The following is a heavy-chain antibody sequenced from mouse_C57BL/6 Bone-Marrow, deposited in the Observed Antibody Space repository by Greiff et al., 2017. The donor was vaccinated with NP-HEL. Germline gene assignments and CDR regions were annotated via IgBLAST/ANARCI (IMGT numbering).Heavy chain of an antibody. CDR3: ARWLGAY. CDR1: GFTFSDYG. J-gene: IGHJ3*01. D-gene: IGHD2-2*01. Sequence: EVHLVESGGGLVKPGGSLKLSCAASGFTFSDYGMHWVRQAPEKGLEWVAYLSSGSSTIYYADTVKGRFTISRDNAKNTLFLQMTSLRSEDTAMYYCARWLGAYWGQGTLVTVSA. V-gene: IGHV5-17*01. CDR2: LSSGSSTI.